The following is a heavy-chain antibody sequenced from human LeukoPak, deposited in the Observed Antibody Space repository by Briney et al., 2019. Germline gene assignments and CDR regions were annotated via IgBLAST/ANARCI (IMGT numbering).Heavy chain of an antibody. V-gene: IGHV3-23*01. CDR3: AKEVEMATILYPFDY. J-gene: IGHJ4*02. Sequence: GGSLRLSCAASGFTFSSYAMSWVRQAPGRGLEWVSAISGSGGSTYYADSVKGRFTISRDNSKNTLYLQMNSLRAEDTAVYYCAKEVEMATILYPFDYWGQGTLVTVSS. D-gene: IGHD5-24*01. CDR2: ISGSGGST. CDR1: GFTFSSYA.